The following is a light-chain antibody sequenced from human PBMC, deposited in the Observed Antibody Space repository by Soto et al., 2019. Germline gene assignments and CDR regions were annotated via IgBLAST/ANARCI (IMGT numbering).Light chain of an antibody. V-gene: IGKV3D-15*01. CDR3: QQYNNWPPIT. CDR2: GAS. CDR1: QSVITN. Sequence: EIVMTQSPATLSVSPGERATLSCWVSQSVITNVAWYQQKPGQAPRLLIYGASTRATGIPARFSGSGSGTEFTLTISSLQSEDFAVYYCQQYNNWPPITFGQGTRLEIK. J-gene: IGKJ5*01.